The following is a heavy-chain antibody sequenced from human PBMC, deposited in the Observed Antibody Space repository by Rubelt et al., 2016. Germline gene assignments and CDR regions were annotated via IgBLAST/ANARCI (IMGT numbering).Heavy chain of an antibody. CDR3: ARASCAGGNCFPDDY. V-gene: IGHV3-33*08. CDR2: IQFDGAAT. CDR1: GFTFSSYS. D-gene: IGHD2-15*01. J-gene: IGHJ4*02. Sequence: GGGVFQPGRSLRLSCAASGFTFSSYSMHWVRQAPGKGLEWLTVIQFDGAATYYADSVKGRFAISRDNSKNTLFLQVNSLRPEDTAVYYCARASCAGGNCFPDDYWGQGTLVTISS.